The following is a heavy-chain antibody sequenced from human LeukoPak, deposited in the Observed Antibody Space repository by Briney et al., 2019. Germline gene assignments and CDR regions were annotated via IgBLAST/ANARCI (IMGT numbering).Heavy chain of an antibody. V-gene: IGHV4-59*01. J-gene: IGHJ3*02. D-gene: IGHD1-26*01. Sequence: SETLSLTCTVSDGSITNYDWSWVRQPPGKGLEFIGHVRYSGTANYNPSLRSRVTIPIDTSKKHFFLKLKSVTAADTAVYYCARGSSNWWEEGYGKAFDIWGQGTMVTVSS. CDR2: VRYSGTA. CDR3: ARGSSNWWEEGYGKAFDI. CDR1: DGSITNYD.